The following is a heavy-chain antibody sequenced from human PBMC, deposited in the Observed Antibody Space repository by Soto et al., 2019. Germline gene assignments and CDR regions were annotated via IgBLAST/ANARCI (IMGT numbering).Heavy chain of an antibody. CDR1: GFSFSTYW. CDR3: AKGGHIDF. J-gene: IGHJ4*02. V-gene: IGHV3-7*03. D-gene: IGHD3-16*01. Sequence: PGGSLRLSCAASGFSFSTYWMSWVRQVPGTGLEWVANIKAGGSETYYVDSVRGRFTISRDNAKTSLFLQLNSLRAEGTAVYYCAKGGHIDFCGQGTLVTVSS. CDR2: IKAGGSET.